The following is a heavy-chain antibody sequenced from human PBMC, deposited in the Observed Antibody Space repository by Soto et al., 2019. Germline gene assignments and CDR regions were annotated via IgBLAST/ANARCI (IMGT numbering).Heavy chain of an antibody. J-gene: IGHJ5*02. CDR1: GWSFSCYY. V-gene: IGHV4-34*01. D-gene: IGHD2-2*01. CDR3: ARRVPAAPNCFDP. CDR2: INHSGST. Sequence: PSETLSLTCSFYGWSFSCYYWSWIREPPGKGLEWIGEINHSGSTNYNPSLKSRVTISVDTSKNQFSLRLSSVTAADSALYYCARRVPAAPNCFDPWGQGTLVPVSS.